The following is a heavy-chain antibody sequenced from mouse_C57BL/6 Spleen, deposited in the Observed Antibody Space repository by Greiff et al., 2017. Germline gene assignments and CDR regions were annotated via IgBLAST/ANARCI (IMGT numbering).Heavy chain of an antibody. V-gene: IGHV1-55*01. D-gene: IGHD1-1*01. Sequence: VQLQQPGAELVKPGASVKMSCKASGYTFTSYWITWVKQRPGQGLEWIGDIYPGSGSTNYNEKFKSKATLTVDTSSSTAYMQLSSLTSEDSAVYYCAEQFITTVVAKDAMDYWGQGTSVTVSS. CDR3: AEQFITTVVAKDAMDY. CDR2: IYPGSGST. CDR1: GYTFTSYW. J-gene: IGHJ4*01.